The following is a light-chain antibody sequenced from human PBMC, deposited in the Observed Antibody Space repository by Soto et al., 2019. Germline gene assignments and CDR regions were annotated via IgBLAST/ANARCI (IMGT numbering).Light chain of an antibody. V-gene: IGKV3-20*01. CDR2: GAS. CDR1: QSVSNNY. J-gene: IGKJ1*01. CDR3: QQYGSSGT. Sequence: EIWFTQSPGTRSLSPGERATLSCRASQSVSNNYLAWYQQKPGQAPRLLIYGASNRATGIPDRFSGSGSGTDFTLTISRLEPEDFAVYYCQQYGSSGTFGQGTKVDIK.